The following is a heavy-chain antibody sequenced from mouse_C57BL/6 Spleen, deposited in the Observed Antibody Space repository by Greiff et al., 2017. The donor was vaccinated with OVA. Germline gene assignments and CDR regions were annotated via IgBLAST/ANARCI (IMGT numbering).Heavy chain of an antibody. J-gene: IGHJ4*01. CDR3: ARSRDYAMDD. Sequence: QVQLKESGPELVKPGASVKISCKASGYAFSSSWMNWVKQRPGKGLEWIGRIYPGDGDTNYNGKLKGKATLTADKSSSTAYMQLSSLTSEDSAVYFCARSRDYAMDDWGQGTSVTVSS. CDR2: IYPGDGDT. V-gene: IGHV1-82*01. CDR1: GYAFSSSW.